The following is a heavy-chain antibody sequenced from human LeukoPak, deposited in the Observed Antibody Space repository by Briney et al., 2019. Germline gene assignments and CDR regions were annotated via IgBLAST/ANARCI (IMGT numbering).Heavy chain of an antibody. Sequence: GRSLRPSCAASGFTFDDYAMHWVRQAPGKGLEWVSGISWNSGSIGYADSVKGRFTISRDNAKNSLYLQMNSLRAEDTALYYCAKGDSSGYLPRAFDIWGQGTMVTVSS. CDR1: GFTFDDYA. D-gene: IGHD3-22*01. V-gene: IGHV3-9*01. CDR2: ISWNSGSI. J-gene: IGHJ3*02. CDR3: AKGDSSGYLPRAFDI.